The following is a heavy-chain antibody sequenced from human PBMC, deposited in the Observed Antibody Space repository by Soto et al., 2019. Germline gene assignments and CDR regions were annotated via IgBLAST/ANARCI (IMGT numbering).Heavy chain of an antibody. J-gene: IGHJ4*02. CDR2: ISAYNGNT. CDR1: GYTFTSYG. D-gene: IGHD3-16*02. CDR3: ARSPLFWGSYRIYYFDY. V-gene: IGHV1-18*01. Sequence: QVQLVQSGAEVKKPGASVKVSCKASGYTFTSYGISWVRQAPGQGLEWMGWISAYNGNTNYAQKLQGRVTMTTDTSXSXXYMELRSLRSDDTAVYYCARSPLFWGSYRIYYFDYWGQGTLVTVSS.